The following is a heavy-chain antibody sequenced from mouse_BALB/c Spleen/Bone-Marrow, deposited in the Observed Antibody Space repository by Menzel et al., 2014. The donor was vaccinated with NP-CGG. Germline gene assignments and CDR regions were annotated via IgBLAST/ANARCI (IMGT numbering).Heavy chain of an antibody. CDR2: ISSGGSYT. CDR1: GFTFSSYG. J-gene: IGHJ2*01. Sequence: VQLQQSGGDLVKPGGSLKLSCAASGFTFSSYGMSWVRQTPDKRLEWVATISSGGSYTYYPDIVQGRFTISRDNAKNTLYLQMSSLKSEDTAMYYCARQTYFDYDGYFDYWGQGTTLTVSS. D-gene: IGHD2-4*01. V-gene: IGHV5-6*01. CDR3: ARQTYFDYDGYFDY.